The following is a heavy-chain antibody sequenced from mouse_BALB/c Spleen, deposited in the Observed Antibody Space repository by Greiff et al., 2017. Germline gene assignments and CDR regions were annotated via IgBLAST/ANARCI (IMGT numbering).Heavy chain of an antibody. J-gene: IGHJ4*01. CDR1: GFTFSSFG. CDR2: ISSGSSTI. Sequence: EVKVVESGGGLVQPGGSRKLSCAASGFTFSSFGMHWVRQAPEKGLEWVAYISSGSSTIYYADTVKGRFTISRDNPKNTLFLQMTSLRSEDTAMYYCARANWDDYYAMDYWGQGTSVTVSS. D-gene: IGHD4-1*01. CDR3: ARANWDDYYAMDY. V-gene: IGHV5-17*02.